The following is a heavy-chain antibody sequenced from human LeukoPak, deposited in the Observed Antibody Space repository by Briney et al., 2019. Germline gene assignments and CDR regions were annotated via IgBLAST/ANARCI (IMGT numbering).Heavy chain of an antibody. CDR3: ARGLWGSNYLNYYYYMDV. Sequence: PSETLSLTCAVYGGSFSGYYWSWIRQPPGKGLEWIGEINHSGSTNYNPSLKSRVTISVDTSKNQFSLKLSSVTAADTAVYYCARGLWGSNYLNYYYYMDVRGKGTTVTVSS. CDR1: GGSFSGYY. V-gene: IGHV4-34*01. D-gene: IGHD4-11*01. J-gene: IGHJ6*03. CDR2: INHSGST.